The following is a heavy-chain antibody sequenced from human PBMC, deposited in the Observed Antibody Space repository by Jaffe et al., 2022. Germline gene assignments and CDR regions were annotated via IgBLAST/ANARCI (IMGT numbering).Heavy chain of an antibody. Sequence: QVQLQESGPGLVKPSETLSLTCAVSGYSISSGYYWGWIRQPPGKGLEWIGSIYHSGSTYYNPSLKSRVTISVDTSKNQFSLKLSSVTAADTAVYYCAIRLDGYSSGWYQVIDYWGQGTLVTVSS. V-gene: IGHV4-38-2*01. D-gene: IGHD6-19*01. CDR1: GYSISSGYY. CDR3: AIRLDGYSSGWYQVIDY. CDR2: IYHSGST. J-gene: IGHJ4*02.